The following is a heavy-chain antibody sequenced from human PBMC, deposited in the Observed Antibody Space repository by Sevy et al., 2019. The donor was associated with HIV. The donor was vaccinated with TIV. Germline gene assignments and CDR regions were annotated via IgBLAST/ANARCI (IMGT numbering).Heavy chain of an antibody. Sequence: GGSLRLSCAASGFTFSSYAMHWVRQAPGKGLEWVAVISYDGSNKYYADSVKGRFNISRDNSKNTLYLQMNSLRAEDTAVYYCARDKDPYGVTMIVVVITNFDYWGQGTLVTVSS. CDR2: ISYDGSNK. J-gene: IGHJ4*02. CDR3: ARDKDPYGVTMIVVVITNFDY. D-gene: IGHD3-22*01. CDR1: GFTFSSYA. V-gene: IGHV3-30*04.